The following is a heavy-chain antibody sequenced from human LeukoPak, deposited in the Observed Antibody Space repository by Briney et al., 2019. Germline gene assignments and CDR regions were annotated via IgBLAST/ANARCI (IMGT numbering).Heavy chain of an antibody. J-gene: IGHJ4*02. CDR2: ISSSCSTI. Sequence: GGSLRLSCAASGFTFSDYYMSWIRQAPGKGLEWVSYISSSCSTIYYADSVKGRFTISRDNAKHSLYLQMNSLRAEETAVYYCARSMNYYDSSGYLGYWGQGTLVTVSS. CDR3: ARSMNYYDSSGYLGY. D-gene: IGHD3-22*01. CDR1: GFTFSDYY. V-gene: IGHV3-11*04.